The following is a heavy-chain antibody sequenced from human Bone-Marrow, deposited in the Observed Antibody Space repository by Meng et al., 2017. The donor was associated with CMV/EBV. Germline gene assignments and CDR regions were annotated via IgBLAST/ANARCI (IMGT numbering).Heavy chain of an antibody. Sequence: GGSLRLSCAASGFTFSSYAMSWVRQAPGKGLEWVSVIYSGGSSTYYADSVKGRFTISRDNSKNTLYLQMSSLRAEDTAVYYCAKAERAAGWFDPWGQGTLVTVSS. D-gene: IGHD2-15*01. V-gene: IGHV3-23*03. CDR2: IYSGGSST. J-gene: IGHJ5*02. CDR3: AKAERAAGWFDP. CDR1: GFTFSSYA.